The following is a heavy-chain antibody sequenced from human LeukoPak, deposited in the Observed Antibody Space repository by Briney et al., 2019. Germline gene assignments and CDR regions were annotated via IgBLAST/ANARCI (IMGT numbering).Heavy chain of an antibody. CDR2: ISGSGGST. J-gene: IGHJ3*02. CDR1: GFTFSSYA. CDR3: AKERTDYYDSSGYYRPDAFDI. D-gene: IGHD3-22*01. Sequence: GGSLRLSCAASGFTFSSYAMSWVRQAPGKGLEWVSAISGSGGSTYYADSVKGRFTISRDNSKNTLYLQMNSLRAEDTAVYYCAKERTDYYDSSGYYRPDAFDIWGQGTMVTVSS. V-gene: IGHV3-23*01.